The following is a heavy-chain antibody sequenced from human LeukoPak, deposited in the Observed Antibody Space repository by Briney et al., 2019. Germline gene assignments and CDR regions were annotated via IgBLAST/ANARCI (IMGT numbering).Heavy chain of an antibody. CDR1: GFSFSSYW. J-gene: IGHJ4*02. CDR3: VSTGSVLDY. D-gene: IGHD3-10*01. Sequence: GGSRRLSCASSGFSFSSYWMTWVRQAPGKGLEWVANINQDGSQKYYVDSVKGRFTISRDNAKNSLHLQMNSLRVEDTAVYYCVSTGSVLDYWGQGTLVTVSS. CDR2: INQDGSQK. V-gene: IGHV3-7*01.